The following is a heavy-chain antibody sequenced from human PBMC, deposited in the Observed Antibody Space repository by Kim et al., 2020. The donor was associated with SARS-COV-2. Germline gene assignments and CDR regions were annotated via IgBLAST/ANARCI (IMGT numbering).Heavy chain of an antibody. J-gene: IGHJ5*01. D-gene: IGHD2-15*01. Sequence: SETLSLTCAVYGGSFSGYYWSWIRQPPGKGLEWIGEINHSGSTNYNPSLKSQITISVDTSKNQFSLKLTSVTAADTAVYYCARGRSRKRYCSGGSCSNW. CDR1: GGSFSGYY. V-gene: IGHV4-34*01. CDR3: ARGRSRKRYCSGGSCSNW. CDR2: INHSGST.